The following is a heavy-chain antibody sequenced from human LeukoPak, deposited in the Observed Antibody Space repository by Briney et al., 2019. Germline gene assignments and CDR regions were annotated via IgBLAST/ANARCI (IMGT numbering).Heavy chain of an antibody. D-gene: IGHD2-2*01. CDR2: INHSGST. CDR3: ASAVPFDCSSTSCYEFYNWFDP. CDR1: GGSLSGYY. Sequence: SETLSLTCAVYGGSLSGYYWSWIRQPPGKGLEWIGEINHSGSTNYNPSLKSRVTISVDTSKNQFSLKLSSVTAADTAVYYCASAVPFDCSSTSCYEFYNWFDPWGQGTLVTVSS. J-gene: IGHJ5*02. V-gene: IGHV4-34*01.